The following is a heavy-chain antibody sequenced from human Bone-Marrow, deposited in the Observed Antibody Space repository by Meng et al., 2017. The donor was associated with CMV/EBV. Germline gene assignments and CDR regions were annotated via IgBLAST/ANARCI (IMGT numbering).Heavy chain of an antibody. D-gene: IGHD1-26*01. CDR2: IIPIFGTA. Sequence: SVKVSCKASGGTFSSYAISWVRQAPGQGLEWMGGIIPIFGTANYAQKFQGRVTITADKSTSTAYMELSRLRSDDTAVYYCARDCGRDEWELRGWFDPWGQGTLVTVSS. J-gene: IGHJ5*02. CDR1: GGTFSSYA. V-gene: IGHV1-69*06. CDR3: ARDCGRDEWELRGWFDP.